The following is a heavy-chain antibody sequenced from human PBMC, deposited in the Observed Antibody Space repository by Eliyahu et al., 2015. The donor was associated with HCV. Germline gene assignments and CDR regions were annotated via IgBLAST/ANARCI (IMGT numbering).Heavy chain of an antibody. V-gene: IGHV4-59*01. D-gene: IGHD1-1*01. Sequence: QLQESGPGLVQPSETLSLXCXVSWDYXSVSYWGWXRXPPGRGLEWIGYIYYNGKTNYNPFLESRVTISEDTSKNQFSLKLRSVTAADTAIYYCASQGGNDWNVGEGPDYWGQGTLVTVSS. CDR1: WDYXSVSY. CDR3: ASQGGNDWNVGEGPDY. CDR2: IYYNGKT. J-gene: IGHJ4*02.